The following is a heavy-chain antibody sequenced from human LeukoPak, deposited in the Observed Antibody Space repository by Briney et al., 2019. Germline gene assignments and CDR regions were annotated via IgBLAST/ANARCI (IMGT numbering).Heavy chain of an antibody. J-gene: IGHJ1*01. CDR1: GFTFSSYA. Sequence: PGGSLRLSCAASGFTFSSYAMSWVRQVPGKGLEWVAAISNSGGDPFYSDSGKGRFTIARDNSKNTLYLQMNSLRVDDTAVYYCAQQLGYCSGGTCYFTYWGQGTLVTVSS. CDR3: AQQLGYCSGGTCYFTY. CDR2: ISNSGGDP. V-gene: IGHV3-23*01. D-gene: IGHD2-15*01.